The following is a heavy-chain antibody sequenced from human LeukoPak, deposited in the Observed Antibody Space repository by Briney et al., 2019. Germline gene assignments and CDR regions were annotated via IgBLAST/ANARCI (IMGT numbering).Heavy chain of an antibody. D-gene: IGHD1-1*01. CDR3: ARRVQLEPYGINWFDP. CDR2: IYYSGST. Sequence: PSATLSLTCPASGGSISCYYRSGVRPPPRQGMEWIGYIYYSGSTNYNPSLKSRVTISVDTSKNQFSLKLSSVTAADTAVYYCARRVQLEPYGINWFDPWGQGTLVTVSS. V-gene: IGHV4-59*08. J-gene: IGHJ5*02. CDR1: GGSISCYY.